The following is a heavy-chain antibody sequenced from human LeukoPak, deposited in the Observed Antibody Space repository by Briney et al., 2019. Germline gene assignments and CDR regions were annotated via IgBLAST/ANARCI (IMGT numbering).Heavy chain of an antibody. CDR3: ARDHHPTVTTFNWFDP. V-gene: IGHV4-4*07. Sequence: SETLSLTCTVSGGSISSYYWSWIRQPAGKGLEWIGRIYTSGSTNYNPSLKSRVTMSVDTSKNQFSLKLSSVTAADTAVYYCARDHHPTVTTFNWFDPWGQGTLVTVSS. CDR1: GGSISSYY. D-gene: IGHD4-11*01. CDR2: IYTSGST. J-gene: IGHJ5*02.